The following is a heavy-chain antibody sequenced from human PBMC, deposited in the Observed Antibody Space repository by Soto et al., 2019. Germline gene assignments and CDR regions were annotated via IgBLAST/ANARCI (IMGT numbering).Heavy chain of an antibody. J-gene: IGHJ4*02. CDR2: INHRGSA. V-gene: IGHV4-4*02. CDR1: GASVSSTYW. Sequence: SETLSLTCAVSGASVSSTYWWSWVRQPPGKGPEWIGEINHRGSANYNPSLKSRVTISVDISKSQFSLSLTSVTAEDTAVYYCVLWPPYYFDYWGQGTLVTVSS. CDR3: VLWPPYYFDY. D-gene: IGHD3-10*01.